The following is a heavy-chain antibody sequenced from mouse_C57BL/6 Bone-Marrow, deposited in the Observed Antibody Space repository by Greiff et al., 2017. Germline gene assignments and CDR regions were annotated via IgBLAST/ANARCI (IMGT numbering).Heavy chain of an antibody. CDR2: IYPRSGNT. CDR3: ARNGWDGLAY. Sequence: VQLVESGAELARPGASVKLSCKASGYTFTSYGISWVKQRTGQGLEWIGEIYPRSGNTYYNEKFKGKATLTADKSSSTAYMELRSLTSEDSAVYFCARNGWDGLAYWGQGTLVTVSA. V-gene: IGHV1-81*01. CDR1: GYTFTSYG. D-gene: IGHD4-1*01. J-gene: IGHJ3*01.